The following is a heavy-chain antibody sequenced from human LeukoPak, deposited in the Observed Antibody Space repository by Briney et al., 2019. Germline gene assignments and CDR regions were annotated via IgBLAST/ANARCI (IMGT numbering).Heavy chain of an antibody. D-gene: IGHD6-19*01. CDR2: IYSDGSRT. CDR3: ARDGWSTQLIDY. V-gene: IGHV3-74*01. Sequence: PGGSLRLSCAASGFTFSSYWMHWVRQAPGKGLVWVSRIYSDGSRTSYADSVKGRFTISRDKAKNTLYLQMNSLRAEDTAVYYCARDGWSTQLIDYWGQGGLVTVS. CDR1: GFTFSSYW. J-gene: IGHJ4*02.